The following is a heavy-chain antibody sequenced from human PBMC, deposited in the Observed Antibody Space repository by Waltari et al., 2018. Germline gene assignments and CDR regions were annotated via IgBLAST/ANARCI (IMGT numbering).Heavy chain of an antibody. V-gene: IGHV3-7*04. J-gene: IGHJ6*02. CDR2: IKEDGSER. CDR1: GFTFSSSW. D-gene: IGHD2-21*01. Sequence: EVRLVESGGGLVQPGGSLRLSCAASGFTFSSSWMSWVRQAPGNGVGWVGSIKEDGSERYYVDSAKGRSTISRDNDKTSLLLQMNSLRVEETAVYYCARGPYWGQGTTVTVSS. CDR3: ARGPY.